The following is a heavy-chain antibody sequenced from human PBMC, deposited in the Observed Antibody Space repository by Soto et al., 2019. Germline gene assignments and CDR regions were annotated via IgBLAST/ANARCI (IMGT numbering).Heavy chain of an antibody. D-gene: IGHD6-19*01. Sequence: GGSLRLSCAASGFTFSSYGMHWVRQAPGKGLEWVAVISYDGSNKYYADSVKGRFTISRDNSKNTLYLQMNSLRAEDTAVYYCAKGLPGPHSIAVAGDDYWGQGTLVTVSS. CDR1: GFTFSSYG. J-gene: IGHJ4*02. CDR3: AKGLPGPHSIAVAGDDY. CDR2: ISYDGSNK. V-gene: IGHV3-30*18.